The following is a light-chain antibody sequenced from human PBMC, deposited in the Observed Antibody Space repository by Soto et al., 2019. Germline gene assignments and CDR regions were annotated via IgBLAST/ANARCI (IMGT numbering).Light chain of an antibody. Sequence: QSILTQHPSASGPPGQRLTISCSGRASNIGSNFVSWYQVVPGTAPKLLIYTNSHRPSGVPDRFSGSRSGTSASLDISGLQSDDEADYFCATWDDNVKGPVFGGGTKVTVL. CDR1: ASNIGSNF. J-gene: IGLJ2*01. V-gene: IGLV1-44*01. CDR3: ATWDDNVKGPV. CDR2: TNS.